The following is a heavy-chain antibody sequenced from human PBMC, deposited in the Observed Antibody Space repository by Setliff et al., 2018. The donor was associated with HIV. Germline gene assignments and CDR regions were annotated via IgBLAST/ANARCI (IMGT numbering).Heavy chain of an antibody. J-gene: IGHJ5*02. V-gene: IGHV1-18*01. CDR3: ARRADWFDL. CDR2: ISPFNGKT. CDR1: SYSFTNFG. Sequence: ASVKVSCKAPSYSFTNFGISWLRQAPGHGPEWMGWISPFNGKTNYALKFQGRVTLTKDISTSTAYMELRSLRLDDTAVYYCARRADWFDLWGQGTLVTAPQ.